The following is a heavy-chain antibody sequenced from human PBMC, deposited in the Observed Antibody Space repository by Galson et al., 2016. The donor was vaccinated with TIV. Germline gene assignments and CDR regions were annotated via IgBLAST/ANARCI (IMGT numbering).Heavy chain of an antibody. D-gene: IGHD6-13*01. CDR2: MSASGGST. V-gene: IGHV3-23*01. Sequence: SLRLSCAVSGFTFSRFTMCWVRQAPGKGLQWVSSMSASGGSTYYADSVKGRFTISREISKNTLYLQMNSLRAEDTAMYYCVKGSSWSPPVPNYFDHWGQGALVTVSS. CDR3: VKGSSWSPPVPNYFDH. J-gene: IGHJ4*02. CDR1: GFTFSRFT.